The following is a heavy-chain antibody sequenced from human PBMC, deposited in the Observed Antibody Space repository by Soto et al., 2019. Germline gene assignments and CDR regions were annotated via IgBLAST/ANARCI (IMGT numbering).Heavy chain of an antibody. CDR2: IFYSGST. D-gene: IGHD6-13*01. J-gene: IGHJ4*02. V-gene: IGHV4-31*03. CDR1: GGSISSGGYY. CDR3: AKDRPRIAAAGLFDY. Sequence: TLSLTCTVSGGSISSGGYYWSWIRHHPGKGLEWIGYIFYSGSTFYSPSLKSRVTISVDTARNQFSLNLRSVTAEDTAVYYCAKDRPRIAAAGLFDYWGQGTLVTVSS.